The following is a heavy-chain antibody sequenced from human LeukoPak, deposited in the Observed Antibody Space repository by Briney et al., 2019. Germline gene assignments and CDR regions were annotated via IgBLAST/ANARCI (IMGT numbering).Heavy chain of an antibody. D-gene: IGHD3-22*01. Sequence: GGSLRLSCAASGFTFSKYAMSWVRQAPGKGLEWVSTVNDRGTGTYYADSVKGRFTISRDNAKNSLYLQMNSLRAEDTAVYYCVRDLRYDTSGYYYPANVWGQGTTVTVSS. CDR1: GFTFSKYA. V-gene: IGHV3-23*01. J-gene: IGHJ6*02. CDR2: VNDRGTGT. CDR3: VRDLRYDTSGYYYPANV.